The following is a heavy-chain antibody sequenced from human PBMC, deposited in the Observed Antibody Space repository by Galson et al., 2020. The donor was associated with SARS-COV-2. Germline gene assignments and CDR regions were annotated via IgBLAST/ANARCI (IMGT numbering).Heavy chain of an antibody. CDR3: ARGDDFWSGYPHYYYYYYMDV. V-gene: IGHV1-8*01. CDR2: MNPNSGNT. J-gene: IGHJ6*03. CDR1: GYTFTSYD. Sequence: ASVKVSCKASGYTFTSYDINWVRQATGQGLEWMGWMNPNSGNTGYAQKFQGRVTMTRNTSISTAYMELSSLRSEDTAVYYCARGDDFWSGYPHYYYYYYMDVWGKGTTVTVSS. D-gene: IGHD3-3*01.